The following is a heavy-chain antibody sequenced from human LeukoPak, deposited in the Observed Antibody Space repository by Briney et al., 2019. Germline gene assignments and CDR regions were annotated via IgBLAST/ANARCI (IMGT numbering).Heavy chain of an antibody. D-gene: IGHD4-17*01. CDR3: ARGGDYGVYYFDY. J-gene: IGHJ4*02. Sequence: PGGSLRLSCAASGFTFSSYGMHWVRQAPGKGLEWVAVIWYDGSNKYYADSVKGRFTISRDNSKNTLYLQMNSLRAEDTAVYYCARGGDYGVYYFDYWGQGTLVTVSS. V-gene: IGHV3-33*01. CDR2: IWYDGSNK. CDR1: GFTFSSYG.